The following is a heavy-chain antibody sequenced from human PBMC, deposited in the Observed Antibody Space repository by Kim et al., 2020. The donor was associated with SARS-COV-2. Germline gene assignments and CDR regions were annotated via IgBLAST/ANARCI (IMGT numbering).Heavy chain of an antibody. CDR1: GFTFSSYS. CDR3: ARDAGGVSDLLHHLYYYYGMDV. Sequence: GGSLRLSCAASGFTFSSYSMNWVRQAPGKWLEWVSSISSSSSYIYYADSVKGRFTISRDNAKNSLYLQMNSLRAEDTAVYYCARDAGGVSDLLHHLYYYYGMDVWGQGTTVTVSS. V-gene: IGHV3-21*01. CDR2: ISSSSSYI. D-gene: IGHD2-15*01. J-gene: IGHJ6*02.